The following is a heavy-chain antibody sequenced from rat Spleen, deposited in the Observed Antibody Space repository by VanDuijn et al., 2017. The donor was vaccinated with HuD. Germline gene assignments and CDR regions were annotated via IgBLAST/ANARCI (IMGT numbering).Heavy chain of an antibody. Sequence: EVQLQESGPGLVKPSQSLSLTCSVTGYSITSNFWGWIRKFPGNKMEWMGYIDYSGSTSYNPSLKSRVSITRDTSKNQFFLQLNSVTTEDTATYYCARRHYGYTDYFDYWGQGVMVPVSS. CDR2: IDYSGST. D-gene: IGHD1-11*01. CDR1: GYSITSNF. J-gene: IGHJ2*01. V-gene: IGHV3-1*01. CDR3: ARRHYGYTDYFDY.